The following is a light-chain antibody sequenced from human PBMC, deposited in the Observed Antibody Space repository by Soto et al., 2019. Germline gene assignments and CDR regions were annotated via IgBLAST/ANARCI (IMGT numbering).Light chain of an antibody. V-gene: IGLV2-23*02. Sequence: QSVLTQPASVSGSPGQSITISCTGTSSNVGSYNLVSWYQQHPGKAPKLMICEVSKRPSGVSNRFSGSKSGNTASLTISGLQAEDEADYYCCSYAGSSTFVFGPGTKVTVL. CDR3: CSYAGSSTFV. CDR1: SSNVGSYNL. CDR2: EVS. J-gene: IGLJ1*01.